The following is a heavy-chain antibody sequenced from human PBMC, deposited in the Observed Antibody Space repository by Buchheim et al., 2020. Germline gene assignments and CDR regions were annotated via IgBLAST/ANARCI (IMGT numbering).Heavy chain of an antibody. J-gene: IGHJ5*02. V-gene: IGHV4-31*03. D-gene: IGHD3-3*01. CDR1: GDSISSGGYS. Sequence: QLQLQESGPGLVKPSQTLSLTCTLSGDSISSGGYSWSWIRQHPGRGLEWIGYIYYSGSTYYNPSLKSRVTISVDTSKNQFSLKLSSVTAADTAVYYCARGGGDYDFWSVGANWFDPWGQGTL. CDR2: IYYSGST. CDR3: ARGGGDYDFWSVGANWFDP.